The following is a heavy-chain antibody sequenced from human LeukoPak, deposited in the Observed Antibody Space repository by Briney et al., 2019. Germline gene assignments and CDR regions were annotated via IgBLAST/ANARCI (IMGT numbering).Heavy chain of an antibody. J-gene: IGHJ5*02. CDR1: GYTFTDYY. V-gene: IGHV1-69-2*01. CDR2: VDPEDGET. CDR3: AQDNWFDP. Sequence: ASVKVSCKVSGYTFTDYYMHWVQRAPGKGLEWMGLVDPEDGETIYAEKFQGRITITADTSTDTAYMELSSLRSEDTAVYYCAQDNWFDPWGQGTLVTVSS.